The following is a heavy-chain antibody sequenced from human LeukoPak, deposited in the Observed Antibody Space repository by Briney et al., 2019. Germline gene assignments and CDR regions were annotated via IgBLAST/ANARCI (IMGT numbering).Heavy chain of an antibody. D-gene: IGHD3-3*01. CDR3: AKSHRGGLRFLVGFFYMDV. CDR1: GFDFSNSF. J-gene: IGHJ6*03. Sequence: PGGSLRLSCTASGFDFSNSFMSWVRQAPGKGLEWISYTSSRSTTIYYADSVKGRFTISGDNGKNTVYLQMNSLRAEDTAVYYCAKSHRGGLRFLVGFFYMDVWGSGTAVAVSS. V-gene: IGHV3-11*01. CDR2: TSSRSTTI.